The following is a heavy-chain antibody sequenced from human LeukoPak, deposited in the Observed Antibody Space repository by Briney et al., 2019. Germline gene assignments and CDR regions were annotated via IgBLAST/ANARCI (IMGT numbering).Heavy chain of an antibody. CDR2: IIPIFGTA. CDR3: ARGYYDSSGYYYPPYYFDY. V-gene: IGHV1-69*01. CDR1: GGTFSSYA. J-gene: IGHJ4*02. D-gene: IGHD3-22*01. Sequence: SVKVSCKASGGTFSSYAISWVRQAPGQGLEWMGGIIPIFGTANYAQKFQGRVTITADESTSTAYMELSSLRSEDTAVYYCARGYYDSSGYYYPPYYFDYWGQGTLVTVSS.